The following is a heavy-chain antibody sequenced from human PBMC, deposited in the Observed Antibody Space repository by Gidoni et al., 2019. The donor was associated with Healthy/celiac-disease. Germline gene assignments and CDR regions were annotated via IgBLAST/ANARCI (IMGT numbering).Heavy chain of an antibody. V-gene: IGHV4-34*01. CDR1: GGSFSGYY. J-gene: IGHJ5*02. CDR3: ARGLNH. Sequence: QVQLQQWRAGLLKPSETLSLTCAVYGGSFSGYYWSWNRQPPGKGLEWIGEINHSGSNNYNPSLKSRVTISVDTSKNQFSRKLSSVTAADTAVYYCARGLNHWGQGTLVTVSS. CDR2: INHSGSN.